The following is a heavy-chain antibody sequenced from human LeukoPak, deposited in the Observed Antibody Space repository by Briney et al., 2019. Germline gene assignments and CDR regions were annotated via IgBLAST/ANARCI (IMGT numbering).Heavy chain of an antibody. J-gene: IGHJ6*03. CDR3: ARTVIYCSSTSCYLDYYYYMDV. Sequence: SETLSLTCTVSGGSISSYYWSWIRQPPGKGLEWIGYIYYSGSTNYNPSLKSRVTISVDTSKNQFSLKLSSVTAADTAVYYCARTVIYCSSTSCYLDYYYYMDVWGKGTTVTVSS. D-gene: IGHD2-2*01. V-gene: IGHV4-59*01. CDR1: GGSISSYY. CDR2: IYYSGST.